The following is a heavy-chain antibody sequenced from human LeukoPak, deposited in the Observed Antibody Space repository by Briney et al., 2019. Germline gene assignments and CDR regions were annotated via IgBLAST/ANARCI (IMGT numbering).Heavy chain of an antibody. J-gene: IGHJ4*02. Sequence: PSQTLSLTCTVSGGSISSGDYYWSWIRQPPGKGLEWIGYIYYSGSTYYNPSLKSRVTISVDTSKNQFSLKLSSVTAADTAVYYCAADHYYDSGLSDYWGQGTLVTVSS. CDR3: AADHYYDSGLSDY. V-gene: IGHV4-30-4*08. CDR2: IYYSGST. D-gene: IGHD3-22*01. CDR1: GGSISSGDYY.